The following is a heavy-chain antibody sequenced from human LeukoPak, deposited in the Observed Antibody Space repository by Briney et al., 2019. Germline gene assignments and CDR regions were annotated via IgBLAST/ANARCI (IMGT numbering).Heavy chain of an antibody. D-gene: IGHD6-13*01. CDR3: ARVGTAEGTLEDY. CDR1: GFAFSNYW. J-gene: IGHJ4*02. Sequence: GGSLRLSCAASGFAFSNYWMSWVRQPPGKGLEWVANIRNDGSEKYYVDSVKGRFTISRDNAKNSLYLQMSSLRAEDTAVYYCARVGTAEGTLEDYWGRGTLVTVSS. CDR2: IRNDGSEK. V-gene: IGHV3-7*01.